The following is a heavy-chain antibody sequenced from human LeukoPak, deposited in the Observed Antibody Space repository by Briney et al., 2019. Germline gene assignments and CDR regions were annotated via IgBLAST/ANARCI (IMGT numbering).Heavy chain of an antibody. CDR1: GYTFTSYY. V-gene: IGHV1-46*01. D-gene: IGHD3-22*01. CDR2: INPSGGST. CDR3: GRGPNYYDSSGYGDAFDI. J-gene: IGHJ3*02. Sequence: ASVKVSCKASGYTFTSYYMHWVRQAPGQGLEWMGIINPSGGSTSYAQKFQGRVTMTRDTSTSTVYMELSSLRSEDTAVYYCGRGPNYYDSSGYGDAFDIWGQGTMVTVSS.